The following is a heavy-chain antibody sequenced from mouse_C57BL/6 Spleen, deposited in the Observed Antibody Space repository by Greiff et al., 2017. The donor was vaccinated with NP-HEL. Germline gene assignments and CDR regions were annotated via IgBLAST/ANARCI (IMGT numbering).Heavy chain of an antibody. D-gene: IGHD3-3*01. CDR3: ARGTGFAY. V-gene: IGHV5-17*01. J-gene: IGHJ3*01. Sequence: EVKLVESGGGLVKPGGSLKLSCAASGFTFSDYGMHWVRQAPDKGLEWVAYISSGSSTIYYADTVKGRFTISRDNAKNTLFLLMTSLRSEDTAMYYCARGTGFAYWGQGTLVTVSA. CDR2: ISSGSSTI. CDR1: GFTFSDYG.